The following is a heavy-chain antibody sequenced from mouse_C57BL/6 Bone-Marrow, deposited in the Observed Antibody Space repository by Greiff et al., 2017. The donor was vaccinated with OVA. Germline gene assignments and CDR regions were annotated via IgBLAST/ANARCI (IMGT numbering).Heavy chain of an antibody. J-gene: IGHJ3*01. CDR2: INPSTGGT. V-gene: IGHV1-42*01. CDR3: ARTGLLWGNYPAWFAY. CDR1: GYSFTGYY. D-gene: IGHD2-1*01. Sequence: EVKLVESGPELVKPGASVKISCKASGYSFTGYYMNWVKQSPEKSLEWIGEINPSTGGTTYNQKFKAKATLTVDKSSSTAYMQLKSLTSEDSAVYYCARTGLLWGNYPAWFAYWGQGTLVTVSA.